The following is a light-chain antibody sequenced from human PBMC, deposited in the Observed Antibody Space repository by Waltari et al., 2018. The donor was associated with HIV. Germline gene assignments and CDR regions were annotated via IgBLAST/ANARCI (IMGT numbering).Light chain of an antibody. CDR2: DAS. V-gene: IGKV1-33*01. CDR1: QDINNY. Sequence: DIQMTQSPSSLSASVGDRVTISCRASQDINNYLNWYQQKPGKAPKLLIYDASNFEAGVQSRFSGSGSGTDFTFTISSLQPEDLATYYCQQYDTLPPTFGGGTKVEI. CDR3: QQYDTLPPT. J-gene: IGKJ4*01.